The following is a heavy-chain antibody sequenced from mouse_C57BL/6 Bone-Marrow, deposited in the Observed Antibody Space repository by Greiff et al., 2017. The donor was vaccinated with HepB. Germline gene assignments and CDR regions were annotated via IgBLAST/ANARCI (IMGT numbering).Heavy chain of an antibody. CDR3: AHDGCFAY. V-gene: IGHV1-15*01. CDR1: GYTFTDYE. J-gene: IGHJ3*01. CDR2: IDPETGGT. D-gene: IGHD2-3*01. Sequence: VQLQQSGAELVRPGASVTLSCKASGYTFTDYEMHWVKQTPVHGLEWIGAIDPETGGTAYNQKFKGKATITADTSSNTAYLQLSSLTSEDTAIYYCAHDGCFAYWGQGTLVTVSA.